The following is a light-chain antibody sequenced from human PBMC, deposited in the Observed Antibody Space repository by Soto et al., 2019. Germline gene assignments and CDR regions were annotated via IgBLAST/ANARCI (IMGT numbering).Light chain of an antibody. CDR3: QQYETYSPWT. CDR1: QIIDTW. V-gene: IGKV1-5*03. CDR2: KAS. J-gene: IGKJ1*01. Sequence: DIQMTQSPSSLSASVGDRITITCRASQIIDTWLAWYQQKPGKAPKLLIYKASSLQNGVPSRFSGSGSGTEFTLTISSLQPDDFATYYCQQYETYSPWTFGQGTKVEVK.